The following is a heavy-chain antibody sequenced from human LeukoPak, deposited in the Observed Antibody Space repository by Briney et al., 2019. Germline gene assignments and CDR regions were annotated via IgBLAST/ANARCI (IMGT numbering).Heavy chain of an antibody. J-gene: IGHJ4*02. D-gene: IGHD6-19*01. Sequence: SETLSLTCAVSGGSISSYYWSWIRQPPGKGLEWIGYIYYSGSTNYNPSLKRRVTISVDTSKNQFSLKLSSVTAADTAVYYCARGERGIAVAGTAWYFDYWGQGTLVTVSS. CDR3: ARGERGIAVAGTAWYFDY. CDR2: IYYSGST. V-gene: IGHV4-59*01. CDR1: GGSISSYY.